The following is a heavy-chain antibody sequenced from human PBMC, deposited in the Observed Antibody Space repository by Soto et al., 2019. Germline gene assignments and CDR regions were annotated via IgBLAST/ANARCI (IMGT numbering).Heavy chain of an antibody. V-gene: IGHV4-34*01. D-gene: IGHD3-10*01. CDR3: ARKEGWKPYYYGSGSYPFDY. CDR2: INHSGST. CDR1: GGSFSGYY. Sequence: QVQLQQWGAGLLKPSETLSLTCAVYGGSFSGYYWSWIRQPPGKGLEWIGEINHSGSTNYNPSLKRRVTISVDTSKNQFSLKLSSVTAADTAVYYCARKEGWKPYYYGSGSYPFDYWGQGTLVTVSS. J-gene: IGHJ4*02.